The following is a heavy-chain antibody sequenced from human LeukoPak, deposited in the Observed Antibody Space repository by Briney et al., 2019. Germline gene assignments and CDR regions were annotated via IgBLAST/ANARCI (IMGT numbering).Heavy chain of an antibody. D-gene: IGHD4-23*01. CDR1: GYTFTGYY. V-gene: IGHV1-2*02. J-gene: IGHJ4*02. CDR3: AKTGGNSVGFDY. CDR2: INPNSGGT. Sequence: GASVKVSCKASGYTFTGYYMHWVRQAPGQGLEWMGWINPNSGGTNYAQKFQGRVTMTRDTSISTAYMELSSLRSEDTAVYYCAKTGGNSVGFDYWGQGTLVTVSS.